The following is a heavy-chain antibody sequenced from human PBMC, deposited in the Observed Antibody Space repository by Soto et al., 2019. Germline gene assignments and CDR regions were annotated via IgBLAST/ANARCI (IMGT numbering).Heavy chain of an antibody. Sequence: EVQLVESGGGLVKPGGSPRLSCAASGFTFRSYSMNWVRQAPGKGLEWVSSISTRSSYIYYADSVKGRFTISRDDAKNSLYLQMNSLRVEDTAVYYCARGGELWGQGTLVTVSS. CDR3: ARGGEL. J-gene: IGHJ4*02. CDR1: GFTFRSYS. D-gene: IGHD1-1*01. CDR2: ISTRSSYI. V-gene: IGHV3-21*01.